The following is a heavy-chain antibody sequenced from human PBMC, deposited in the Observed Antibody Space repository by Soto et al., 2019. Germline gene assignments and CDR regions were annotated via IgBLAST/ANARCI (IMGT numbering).Heavy chain of an antibody. V-gene: IGHV1-46*01. Sequence: ASVKVSCKASGYTFTSYYMHWVRQAPGQGLEWMGIINPSGGSTSYAQKFQGRVTMTRDTSTSTVYMELSSLRSEDTAVYYCARDQSPTVTTRVLDYWGRGTLVTVSS. CDR2: INPSGGST. CDR3: ARDQSPTVTTRVLDY. D-gene: IGHD4-4*01. J-gene: IGHJ4*02. CDR1: GYTFTSYY.